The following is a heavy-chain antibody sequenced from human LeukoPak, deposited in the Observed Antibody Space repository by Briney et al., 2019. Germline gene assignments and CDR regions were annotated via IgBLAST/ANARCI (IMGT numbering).Heavy chain of an antibody. V-gene: IGHV4-59*01. Sequence: PSETLSLTCTVSGVSISSYYWSWIRQPPGKGLEWIGYIYYSGSTNYNPSLKSRVTISVDTSKNPIPLKLSSVAAADSAVYYCGRKDDSEFDYWGQGTLVTVS. CDR3: GRKDDSEFDY. CDR1: GVSISSYY. D-gene: IGHD3-3*01. CDR2: IYYSGST. J-gene: IGHJ4*02.